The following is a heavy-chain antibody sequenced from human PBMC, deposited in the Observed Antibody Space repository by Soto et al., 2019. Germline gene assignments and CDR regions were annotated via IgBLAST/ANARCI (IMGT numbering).Heavy chain of an antibody. CDR1: GFTFSSYP. V-gene: IGHV3-64D*06. CDR2: INSNGDTT. J-gene: IGHJ4*02. D-gene: IGHD3-10*01. CDR3: VFSGSYYNG. Sequence: GGSLRLSCSASGFTFSSYPIHWVRQAPGKGLDYVSAINSNGDTTYYTDSVKGRFTISRDNSKNTVNLQMSSLRVEDTAVYYCVFSGSYYNGWGQGTLVTVSS.